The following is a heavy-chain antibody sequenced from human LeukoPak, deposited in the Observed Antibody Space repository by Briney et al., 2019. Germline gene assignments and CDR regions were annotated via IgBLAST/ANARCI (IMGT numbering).Heavy chain of an antibody. D-gene: IGHD6-13*01. CDR3: ARGQQLDALDY. CDR1: GFTFSSYS. J-gene: IGHJ4*02. Sequence: GGSLRLSCAASGFTFSSYSMNWVRQAPGKGLEWVSYISSSSFTIYYADSVKGRFTISRDNAKNTLYLQMNSLRAEDTAVYYCARGQQLDALDYWGQGTLVTVSS. CDR2: ISSSSFTI. V-gene: IGHV3-48*04.